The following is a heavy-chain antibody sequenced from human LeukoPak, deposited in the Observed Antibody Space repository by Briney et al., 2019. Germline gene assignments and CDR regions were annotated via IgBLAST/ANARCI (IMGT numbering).Heavy chain of an antibody. CDR1: GFTFSDYY. CDR3: ARDPYYYDSSGYYP. D-gene: IGHD3-22*01. J-gene: IGHJ5*02. CDR2: ISSSGSTI. V-gene: IGHV3-11*01. Sequence: GGSLRLSCAASGFTFSDYYMSWIRQAPGKGLEWVSYISSSGSTIYYADSVKGRFTISRDNAKNSLYLQMNSLRAEDTAVYYCARDPYYYDSSGYYPWGQGTLVTVSS.